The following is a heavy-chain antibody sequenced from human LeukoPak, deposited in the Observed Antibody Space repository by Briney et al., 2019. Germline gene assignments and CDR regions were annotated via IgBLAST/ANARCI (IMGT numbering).Heavy chain of an antibody. Sequence: PSETLSLTCTVSGGSISSYYWSWIRQPPGKGLEWIGYIYYSGSTNYNPSLKSRVTISVDTSKNQFSLKLSSVTAADTAVYYCARRGLYSGYDFDYWGQGTLVTVSS. J-gene: IGHJ4*02. V-gene: IGHV4-59*08. D-gene: IGHD5-12*01. CDR1: GGSISSYY. CDR3: ARRGLYSGYDFDY. CDR2: IYYSGST.